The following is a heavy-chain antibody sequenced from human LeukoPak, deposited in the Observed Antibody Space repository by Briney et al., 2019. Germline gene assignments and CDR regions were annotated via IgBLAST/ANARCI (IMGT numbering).Heavy chain of an antibody. CDR1: GFPFRDFS. CDR2: IFQNPAKT. V-gene: IGHV3-23*01. CDR3: ARASWVSTTDAVR. Sequence: PGGSLRLSCEASGFPFRDFSFNWVRQAPGKGLEWVSRIFQNPAKTFYSDSVKGRFTISRDNSKNTLYLQMDSLRVEDTAIYYCARASWVSTTDAVRWGQGTLVTVSS. J-gene: IGHJ4*02. D-gene: IGHD1-14*01.